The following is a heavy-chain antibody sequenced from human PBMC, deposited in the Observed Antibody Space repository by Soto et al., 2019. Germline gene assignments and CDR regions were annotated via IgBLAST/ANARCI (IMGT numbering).Heavy chain of an antibody. Sequence: QITLNESGPTQVKPRQTLTLTCTFSGFSLTTSGVGVGWIRQSPGKAPEWLALIYWDDDKRYSPSLKSRLTITKDNSKNQVVLTMADLDPADTATYSCAHRVLRTVFGLVTTTAIYFDFWGQGTPVAVSS. V-gene: IGHV2-5*02. D-gene: IGHD3-3*01. CDR2: IYWDDDK. CDR3: AHRVLRTVFGLVTTTAIYFDF. J-gene: IGHJ4*02. CDR1: GFSLTTSGVG.